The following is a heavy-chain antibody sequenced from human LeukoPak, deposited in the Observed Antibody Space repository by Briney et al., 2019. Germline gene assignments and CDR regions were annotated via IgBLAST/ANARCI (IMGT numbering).Heavy chain of an antibody. CDR2: IYYSGST. D-gene: IGHD3-22*01. CDR3: ASLSITMIV. CDR1: GGSISSSSYY. J-gene: IGHJ6*02. V-gene: IGHV4-39*01. Sequence: PSETLSLTCTVSGGSISSSSYYWGWIRQPPGKGLEWIGSIYYSGSTYYNPSLESRVTISVDTSKNQFSLKLSSVTAADTAVYYCASLSITMIVWGQGTTVTVSS.